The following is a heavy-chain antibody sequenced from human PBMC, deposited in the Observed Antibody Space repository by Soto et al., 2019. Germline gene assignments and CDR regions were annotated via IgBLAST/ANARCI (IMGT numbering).Heavy chain of an antibody. Sequence: GGSLRLSCAASGFTLSSYAMRWVRQAPGKGLEWVSAISGSGGSTYYADSVKGRFTIPRDNSKNTLYLQMNSLRAEDTAVYYCAKETQWLVLHYWGQGTLVTVSS. J-gene: IGHJ4*02. CDR1: GFTLSSYA. CDR3: AKETQWLVLHY. V-gene: IGHV3-23*01. D-gene: IGHD6-19*01. CDR2: ISGSGGST.